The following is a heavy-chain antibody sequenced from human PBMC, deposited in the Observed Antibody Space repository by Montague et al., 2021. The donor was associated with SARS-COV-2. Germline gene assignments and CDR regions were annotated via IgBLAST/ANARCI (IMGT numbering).Heavy chain of an antibody. CDR2: ISWNSGSI. D-gene: IGHD5-18*01. CDR3: AKDINSYGEYYFDY. V-gene: IGHV3-9*01. CDR1: GFTFDDYA. J-gene: IGHJ4*02. Sequence: SLRLSCAASGFTFDDYAMHWVRQAPGKGLEWVSGISWNSGSIGYADSVKGRFTISRDNAKSSLYLQMNSLRAEDTALYYCAKDINSYGEYYFDYWGQGTLVTVSS.